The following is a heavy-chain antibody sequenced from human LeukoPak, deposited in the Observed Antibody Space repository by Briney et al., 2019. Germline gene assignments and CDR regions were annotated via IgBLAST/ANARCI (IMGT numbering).Heavy chain of an antibody. Sequence: GGSLRLSCAGSGFTFSIYEMNWVRHAPGKGLEWVSSSSGSTIYYADSVKGRFTISRDNAKNSLYLQMNSLRAEDTAIYYCAREDSSGLDYWGQGTPVTVSS. CDR2: SSSGSTI. J-gene: IGHJ4*02. CDR1: GFTFSIYE. V-gene: IGHV3-48*03. CDR3: AREDSSGLDY. D-gene: IGHD6-19*01.